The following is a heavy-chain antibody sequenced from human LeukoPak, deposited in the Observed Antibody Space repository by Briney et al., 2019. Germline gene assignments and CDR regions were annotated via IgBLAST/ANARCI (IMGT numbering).Heavy chain of an antibody. CDR3: AKSKGSSWAEYFQH. D-gene: IGHD6-13*01. Sequence: PGGSLRLSCAASGFTFTSYWLTWVRQAPGKGLEWVANIKEDGSEKYYVDSVKGRFTISRDNAKNSLYLQMNSLRAEDTAVYYCAKSKGSSWAEYFQHWGQGTLVTASS. J-gene: IGHJ1*01. CDR2: IKEDGSEK. CDR1: GFTFTSYW. V-gene: IGHV3-7*01.